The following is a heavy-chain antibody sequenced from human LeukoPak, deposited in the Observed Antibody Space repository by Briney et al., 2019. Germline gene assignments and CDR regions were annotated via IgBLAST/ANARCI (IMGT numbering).Heavy chain of an antibody. CDR2: IYSGGDT. CDR3: TRDPDG. Sequence: GGSLRLSCAASGFTVTNYYMSWVRQAPGKGLEWVSVIYSGGDTFHAHSVKGRFTLSRDNSKNILYLQMNSLRAEDTAVYYCTRDPDGWGQGTLVTVSS. J-gene: IGHJ4*02. CDR1: GFTVTNYY. V-gene: IGHV3-66*01.